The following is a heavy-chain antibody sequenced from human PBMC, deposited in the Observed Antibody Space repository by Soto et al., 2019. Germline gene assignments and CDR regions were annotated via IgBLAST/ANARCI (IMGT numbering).Heavy chain of an antibody. J-gene: IGHJ3*02. CDR1: GYTFTSYY. V-gene: IGHV1-46*03. CDR2: INHSGGST. Sequence: ASVKVSCKASGYTFTSYYMHWVRQAPGQGLEWMGRINHSGGSTNYAQKFQGRVTMTRDTSTSTAYMELSSLSSEDTALYYCGRVFAGNWNDDPSGGAFDIWGQGTKVTVS. CDR3: GRVFAGNWNDDPSGGAFDI. D-gene: IGHD1-1*01.